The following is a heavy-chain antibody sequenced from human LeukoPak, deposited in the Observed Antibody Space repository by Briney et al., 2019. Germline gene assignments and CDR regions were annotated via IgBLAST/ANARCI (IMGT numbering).Heavy chain of an antibody. CDR2: ISYNGSQT. CDR3: VRDRGGSGWYYFDY. Sequence: GGSLRLSCAASGFTFSIYAMHWVRQAPGKGLEHVSGISYNGSQTYYGNSVKDRFTISRDNAKNTVYLQMASLRVDDMAVYYCVRDRGGSGWYYFDYWGQGTLVTVSS. J-gene: IGHJ4*02. V-gene: IGHV3-64*01. CDR1: GFTFSIYA. D-gene: IGHD6-19*01.